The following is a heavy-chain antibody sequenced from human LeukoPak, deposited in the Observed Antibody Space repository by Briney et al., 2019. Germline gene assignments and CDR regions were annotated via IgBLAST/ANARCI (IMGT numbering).Heavy chain of an antibody. CDR3: GGFGYEAAIDL. CDR1: GLMFSTYW. D-gene: IGHD2-15*01. Sequence: GGSLRLSCAASGLMFSTYWMTWVRKAPGKGLEFVANIKPDGSETYYVDSAKGRFTISRDNTKNLVFLQMKSLRGEDAAVYHCGGFGYEAAIDLWGQGTLVTVSS. V-gene: IGHV3-7*01. J-gene: IGHJ4*02. CDR2: IKPDGSET.